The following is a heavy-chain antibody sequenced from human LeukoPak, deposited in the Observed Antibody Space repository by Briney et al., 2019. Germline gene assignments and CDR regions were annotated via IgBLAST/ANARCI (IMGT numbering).Heavy chain of an antibody. CDR1: GGSFSGYY. J-gene: IGHJ4*02. CDR3: ARGRRGGWYKNENYFDY. CDR2: INHSGST. D-gene: IGHD6-19*01. V-gene: IGHV4-34*01. Sequence: SETLSLTCAVYGGSFSGYYWSWIRQPPGKGLEWIGEINHSGSTNYNPSLKSRVTISVDTSKNQFSLKLSSVTAADTAVYYCARGRRGGWYKNENYFDYWGQGTLVTVSS.